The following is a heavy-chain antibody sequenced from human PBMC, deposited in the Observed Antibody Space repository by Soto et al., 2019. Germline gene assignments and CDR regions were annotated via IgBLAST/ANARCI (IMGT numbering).Heavy chain of an antibody. CDR1: GGSFSGYY. CDR3: ARGLYSPARGSGWYPGRGYYYGMDV. J-gene: IGHJ6*02. D-gene: IGHD6-19*01. V-gene: IGHV4-34*01. CDR2: INHSGST. Sequence: QVQLQQWGAGLLKPSETLSLTCAVYGGSFSGYYWSWIRQPPGKGLEWIGEINHSGSTNYNPSLKSRVTISVDTSKNQFSLKLSSVTAADTAVYYCARGLYSPARGSGWYPGRGYYYGMDVWGQGTTVTVSS.